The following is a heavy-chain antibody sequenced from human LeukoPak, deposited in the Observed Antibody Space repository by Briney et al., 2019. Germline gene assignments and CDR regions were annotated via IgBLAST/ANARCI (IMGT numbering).Heavy chain of an antibody. J-gene: IGHJ4*02. CDR3: TLYDSGKIDY. Sequence: PGGSLRLSCVASGFTFSNAWMTWVRQAPGRGLEWVGRITSKTDGETALYAAPVKGRLTISRDDSQKTLYLQMNSLKIEETAVYYCTLYDSGKIDYWGQGTLVTVSS. V-gene: IGHV3-15*01. CDR2: ITSKTDGETA. D-gene: IGHD3-10*01. CDR1: GFTFSNAW.